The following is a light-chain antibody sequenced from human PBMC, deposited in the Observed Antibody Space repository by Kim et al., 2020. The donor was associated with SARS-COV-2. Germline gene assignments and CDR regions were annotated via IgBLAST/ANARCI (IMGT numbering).Light chain of an antibody. Sequence: SYELTQPPSVSVSPGQTASITCSGDKLGEKYASWYQQKPGQSPILVIYQDAKRPSGIPERFSGSNSGNTATLTISGTQAMDEADYYCQAWDSNTGDVVFGGGTQLTVL. J-gene: IGLJ2*01. V-gene: IGLV3-1*01. CDR2: QDA. CDR1: KLGEKY. CDR3: QAWDSNTGDVV.